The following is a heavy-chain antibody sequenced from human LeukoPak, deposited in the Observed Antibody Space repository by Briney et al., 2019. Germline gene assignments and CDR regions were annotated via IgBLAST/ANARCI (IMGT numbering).Heavy chain of an antibody. CDR3: AKSSGYSYGLNY. J-gene: IGHJ4*02. Sequence: GGSLRLSCAASGFTFSSYSMNWVRQAPGKGLEWVSYISSSSSTIYYADSVKGRFTISRDNSKHTLYLQMNSLRAEDTAMYYCAKSSGYSYGLNYWGQGTLVTVSS. CDR1: GFTFSSYS. D-gene: IGHD5-18*01. V-gene: IGHV3-48*01. CDR2: ISSSSSTI.